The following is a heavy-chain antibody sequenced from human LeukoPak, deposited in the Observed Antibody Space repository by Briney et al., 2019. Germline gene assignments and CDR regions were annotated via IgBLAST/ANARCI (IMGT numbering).Heavy chain of an antibody. CDR2: INGDGSST. Sequence: GGSLRLSCAASGFIFNNYWMHWVRQAPGEGPLWLSRINGDGSSTSYANSVQGRFIISRDNAKNTLYLQMNSLRAEDTAVYYCTRQWHTPSDYWGQGTLVTVSS. V-gene: IGHV3-74*01. CDR1: GFIFNNYW. J-gene: IGHJ4*02. CDR3: TRQWHTPSDY. D-gene: IGHD6-19*01.